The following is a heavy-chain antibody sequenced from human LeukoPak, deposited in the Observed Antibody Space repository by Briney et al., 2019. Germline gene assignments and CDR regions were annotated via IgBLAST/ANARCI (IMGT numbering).Heavy chain of an antibody. V-gene: IGHV4-34*01. J-gene: IGHJ3*02. Sequence: SETLSLTCAVYGGSFSGYYWSWIRQPPGKGLEWIGEINHSGSTNYNPSLKSRVTISVDTSKNQFSLKLTSVTAADTAVYYCATNSSNSRAFDIWGQGTMVTVSS. CDR2: INHSGST. D-gene: IGHD6-13*01. CDR3: ATNSSNSRAFDI. CDR1: GGSFSGYY.